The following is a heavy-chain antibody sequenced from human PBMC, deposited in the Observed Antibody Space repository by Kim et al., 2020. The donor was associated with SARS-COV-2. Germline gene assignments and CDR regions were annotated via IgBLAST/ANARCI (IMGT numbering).Heavy chain of an antibody. V-gene: IGHV3-23*01. Sequence: DSVKGRLTISRDNSKNTLYLQRNSLRAEDTAVYYCARSAQIQQYYYDTFAWGQGTLVTVSS. J-gene: IGHJ4*02. CDR3: ARSAQIQQYYYDTFA. D-gene: IGHD3-22*01.